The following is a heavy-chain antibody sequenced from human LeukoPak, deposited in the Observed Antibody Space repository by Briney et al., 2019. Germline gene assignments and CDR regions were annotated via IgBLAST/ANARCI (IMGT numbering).Heavy chain of an antibody. V-gene: IGHV4-39*01. CDR2: IYYSGST. D-gene: IGHD2-2*01. Sequence: GSIYYSGSTYYNPSLKSRVTISVDTSKNQFSLKLSSVTAADTAVYYCASNLGGLVPAASNYWGQGTLVTVSS. CDR3: ASNLGGLVPAASNY. J-gene: IGHJ4*02.